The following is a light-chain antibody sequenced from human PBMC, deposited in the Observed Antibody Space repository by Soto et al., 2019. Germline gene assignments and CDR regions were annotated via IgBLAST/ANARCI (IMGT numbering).Light chain of an antibody. CDR3: QQGYDPPIT. CDR2: SAS. CDR1: QRIRVR. J-gene: IGKJ5*01. Sequence: DIRMSQYPSSVSAPVGDRVTITCRASQRIRVRLAWFQQKPGKAPQLLIQSASSLQGGFPSRFSGSGSGTDFVLSITSLQPEDFATYFCQQGYDPPITFGQRTLLEIK. V-gene: IGKV1-12*01.